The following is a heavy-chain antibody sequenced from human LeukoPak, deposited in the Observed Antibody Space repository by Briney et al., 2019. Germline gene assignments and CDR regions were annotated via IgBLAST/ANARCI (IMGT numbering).Heavy chain of an antibody. V-gene: IGHV2-70*11. CDR2: IDWDDDK. CDR3: AREKWLRAPFDY. Sequence: SGPALVKPTQTLTLTCTFSGFSLSTSGMCVSWIRQPPGKALEWLARIDWDDDKYYSTSLKTRLTISKDISKNQVVLTMTNMDPVDTATYYCAREKWLRAPFDYWGQGTLVTVSS. CDR1: GFSLSTSGMC. J-gene: IGHJ4*02. D-gene: IGHD5-12*01.